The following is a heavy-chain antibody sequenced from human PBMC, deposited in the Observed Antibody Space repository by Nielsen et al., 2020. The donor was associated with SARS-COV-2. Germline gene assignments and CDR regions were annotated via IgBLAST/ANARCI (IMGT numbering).Heavy chain of an antibody. CDR2: INPSGGST. CDR1: GYTFTSYY. CDR3: ARGRWADHYYYYGMDV. V-gene: IGHV1-46*01. J-gene: IGHJ6*02. Sequence: ASVKVSCKASGYTFTSYYMHWVRQAPGQGLEWMGIINPSGGSTSYAQKFQGRVTMTRDTSTSTVYMELSSLRSEDTAVYYCARGRWADHYYYYGMDVWGQGTTVTVSS. D-gene: IGHD5-24*01.